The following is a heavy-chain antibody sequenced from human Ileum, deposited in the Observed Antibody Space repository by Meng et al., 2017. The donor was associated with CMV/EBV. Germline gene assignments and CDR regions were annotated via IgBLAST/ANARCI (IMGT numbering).Heavy chain of an antibody. CDR1: GFIFDDYA. D-gene: IGHD6-6*01. V-gene: IGHV3-43D*03. CDR3: ARTRGSRVYDALDV. J-gene: IGHJ6*02. Sequence: GESLKISCEVSGFIFDDYAMHWVRQAPGKGLEGVAVIIWDGSSIYYEESVKGRFTIARDNKKDFLSLDMKSLTAEDSAVYYCARTRGSRVYDALDVWGPGTTVTVSS. CDR2: IIWDGSSI.